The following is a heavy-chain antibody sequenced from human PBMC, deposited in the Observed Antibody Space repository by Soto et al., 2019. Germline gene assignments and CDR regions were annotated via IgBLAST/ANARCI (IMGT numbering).Heavy chain of an antibody. J-gene: IGHJ4*02. Sequence: GATLVNAARTLTLSGTFPWFSFTNNGMCVSWIRQPPGKALEWLARIDWDGEKYYRTSLKTRLTISKDTSRNQVVLTVTNMDPVDTATYFCARSNLAGDRVRQLAYWGRGTLVPVSP. CDR2: IDWDGEK. CDR3: ARSNLAGDRVRQLAY. CDR1: WFSFTNNGMC. D-gene: IGHD6-19*01. V-gene: IGHV2-70*11.